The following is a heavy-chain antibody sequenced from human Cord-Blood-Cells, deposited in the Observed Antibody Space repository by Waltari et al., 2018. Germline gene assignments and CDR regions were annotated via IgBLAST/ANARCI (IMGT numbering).Heavy chain of an antibody. D-gene: IGHD1-26*01. J-gene: IGHJ4*02. Sequence: QVQLVESGGGVGQPGRSLRLSCAAPGFTLSSYPMHWVRQAPGKGLEWVAVISYDGSNKYYADSVKGRFTISRDNSKNTLYLQMNSLRAEDTAVYYCARVGGSYYFDYWGQGTLVTVSS. CDR3: ARVGGSYYFDY. CDR2: ISYDGSNK. V-gene: IGHV3-30-3*01. CDR1: GFTLSSYP.